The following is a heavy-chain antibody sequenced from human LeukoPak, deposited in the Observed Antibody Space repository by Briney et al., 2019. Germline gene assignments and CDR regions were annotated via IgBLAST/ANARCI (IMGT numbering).Heavy chain of an antibody. D-gene: IGHD6-6*01. CDR1: GFTFDDSA. CDR2: IRSRAIRYAA. V-gene: IGHV3-73*01. J-gene: IGHJ4*02. CDR3: TREQVVGDFDY. Sequence: PGGSLTLSCAASGFTFDDSAVHWVRQASGKGLEWVGRIRSRAIRYAAAYAASVKGRFTLSRDDSKNTAYLQMNSLTTEDTAVYYCTREQVVGDFDYWGQGTLVTVSS.